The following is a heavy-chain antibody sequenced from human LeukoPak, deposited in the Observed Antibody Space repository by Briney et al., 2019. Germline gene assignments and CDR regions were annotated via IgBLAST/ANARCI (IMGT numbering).Heavy chain of an antibody. CDR1: GFTFSSYW. D-gene: IGHD3-3*01. CDR3: ARDFWSDYYRVPFFDY. Sequence: GGSLRPSCAVSGFTFSSYWMSWVRQAPGKGLEWVANIKQDGSEKYYVDSVKGRFTISRDNAKNSLYLQMNSLRAEDTAVYYCARDFWSDYYRVPFFDYWGQGTLVTVSS. CDR2: IKQDGSEK. V-gene: IGHV3-7*01. J-gene: IGHJ4*02.